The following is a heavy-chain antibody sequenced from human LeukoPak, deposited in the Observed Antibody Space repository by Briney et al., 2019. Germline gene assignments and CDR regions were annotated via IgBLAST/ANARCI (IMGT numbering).Heavy chain of an antibody. J-gene: IGHJ4*02. CDR2: ISGSGGST. V-gene: IGHV3-23*01. CDR3: ATPSFGGNYFDY. Sequence: PWGSLRLSCAASGFTFSSYAMSWVRQAPGKGLEWASAISGSGGSTYYADSVKGRFTISRDNSKNTLYLQMNSLRAEDTAVYYCATPSFGGNYFDYWGQGTLVTVSS. CDR1: GFTFSSYA. D-gene: IGHD4-23*01.